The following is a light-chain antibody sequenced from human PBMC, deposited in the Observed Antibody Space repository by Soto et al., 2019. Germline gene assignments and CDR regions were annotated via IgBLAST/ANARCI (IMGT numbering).Light chain of an antibody. CDR3: SSYAGSKIFV. J-gene: IGLJ1*01. Sequence: QSVLAQPPSASGSPGQSVTISCAGTSRDVGGYNYVSWYQQHPGKAPKLLIYEVIKRPSGVPDRFSGSKYGNTASLTVSGLQAEDEADYFCSSYAGSKIFVFXTGTKVTVL. V-gene: IGLV2-8*01. CDR2: EVI. CDR1: SRDVGGYNY.